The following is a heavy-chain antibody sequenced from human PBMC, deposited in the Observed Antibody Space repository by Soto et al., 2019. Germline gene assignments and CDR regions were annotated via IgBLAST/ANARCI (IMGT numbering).Heavy chain of an antibody. J-gene: IGHJ3*02. V-gene: IGHV3-20*04. CDR1: GFTFDDYG. CDR2: INWKGGST. CDR3: TRGAYDDILTGKITAFDI. Sequence: ESGGGVVRPGGSLRLSCAASGFTFDDYGMSWVRQAPGKGLEWVSGINWKGGSTGYADSVKGRFTISRDNAKNSLYLQMNSLRAEDTALYYCTRGAYDDILTGKITAFDIWGQGTMVTVSS. D-gene: IGHD3-9*01.